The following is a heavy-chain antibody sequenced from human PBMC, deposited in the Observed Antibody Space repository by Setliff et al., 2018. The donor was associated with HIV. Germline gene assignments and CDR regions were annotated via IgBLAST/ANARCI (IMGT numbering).Heavy chain of an antibody. V-gene: IGHV4-39*01. CDR2: IYYSGST. D-gene: IGHD3-10*01. CDR1: GDSISSSSYY. Sequence: PSETLSLTCTVSGDSISSSSYYWGWIRQPPGKGLEWIGSIYYSGSTHYNPSLQSRVTVSVDTSKNQFSLNLSHVTAADTAVYYCARTLGSGTFRYYFDYWGQGTLVTVSS. CDR3: ARTLGSGTFRYYFDY. J-gene: IGHJ4*02.